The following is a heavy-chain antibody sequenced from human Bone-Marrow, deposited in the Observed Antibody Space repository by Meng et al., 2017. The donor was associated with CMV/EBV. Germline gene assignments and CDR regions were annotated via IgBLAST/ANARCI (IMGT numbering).Heavy chain of an antibody. CDR3: ARDTVNYYYYYYGMDV. CDR1: GFTFSSYW. V-gene: IGHV3-7*01. CDR2: IKQDGSEK. Sequence: GGSLRLSCAASGFTFSSYWMSWVRQAPGKGLEWVANIKQDGSEKYYVDSVKGRFTISRDNAKNSLYLQMNSLRAEDTAVYYCARDTVNYYYYYYGMDVWGQGTTVTVSS. J-gene: IGHJ6*02. D-gene: IGHD4-11*01.